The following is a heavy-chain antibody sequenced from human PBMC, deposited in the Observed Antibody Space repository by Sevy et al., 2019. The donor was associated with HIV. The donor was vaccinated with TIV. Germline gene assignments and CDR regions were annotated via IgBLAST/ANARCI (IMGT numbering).Heavy chain of an antibody. J-gene: IGHJ4*02. CDR3: ARIDSSGYMGNFDY. D-gene: IGHD3-22*01. CDR2: MNPNSGNT. V-gene: IGHV1-8*01. Sequence: ASVKVSCKSSGYTFTTYDINWVRQATGQGLEWMGWMNPNSGNTGYAQKFQGIVTMTSNTSISTAYMELSSLRSEDTAVYYCARIDSSGYMGNFDYWGQGTLVTVSS. CDR1: GYTFTTYD.